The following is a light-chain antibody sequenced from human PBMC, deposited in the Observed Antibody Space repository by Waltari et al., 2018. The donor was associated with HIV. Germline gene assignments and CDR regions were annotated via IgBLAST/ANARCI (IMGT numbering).Light chain of an antibody. Sequence: DIQMTQSPSSLSASVGDRVTITCRACQGISNYLAWYQQKPGKVPKVLIYAASTLQSGVPPRFSGSGSGTDFTLTISSLQPEDVATYYCQKYNTAPWTFGQGTKVEIK. CDR2: AAS. CDR3: QKYNTAPWT. CDR1: QGISNY. V-gene: IGKV1-27*01. J-gene: IGKJ1*01.